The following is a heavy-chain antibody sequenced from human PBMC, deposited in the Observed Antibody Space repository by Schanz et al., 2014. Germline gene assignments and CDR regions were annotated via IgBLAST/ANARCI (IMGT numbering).Heavy chain of an antibody. CDR3: ARDRGYCSGGSCLTFDY. V-gene: IGHV3-21*01. Sequence: EVQLLESGGGLVQPGGSLRLSCAASGFTFNSYAMTWVRQAPGKGLEWVSSISSSSSYIYYADSVKGRFTISRDNAKNSLYLQMNTLRAEDTAVYYCARDRGYCSGGSCLTFDYWGQGTLVTVSS. J-gene: IGHJ4*02. CDR2: ISSSSSYI. CDR1: GFTFNSYA. D-gene: IGHD2-15*01.